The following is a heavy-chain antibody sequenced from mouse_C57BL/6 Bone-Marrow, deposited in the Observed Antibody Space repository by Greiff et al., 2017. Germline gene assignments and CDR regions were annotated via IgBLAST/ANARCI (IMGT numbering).Heavy chain of an antibody. CDR1: GFTFSDYG. J-gene: IGHJ4*01. V-gene: IGHV5-17*01. D-gene: IGHD1-1*01. CDR2: ISSGSSTI. Sequence: EVKLVESGGGLVKPGGSLKLSCAASGFTFSDYGMHWVRQAPEKGLEWVAYISSGSSTIYYADTVKGRFTISRDNAKNTLFLKMTSLRSEDTAMYYCARQRNYVAMDYWGQGTSVTVSS. CDR3: ARQRNYVAMDY.